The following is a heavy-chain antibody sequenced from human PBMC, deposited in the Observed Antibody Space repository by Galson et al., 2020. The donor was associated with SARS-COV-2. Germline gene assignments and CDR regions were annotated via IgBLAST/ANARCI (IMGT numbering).Heavy chain of an antibody. V-gene: IGHV4-38-2*01. CDR2: IYPNGRT. Sequence: SETLSLTCAASGYSVSTTNYWGWVRLAPGKGLEWIGSIYPNGRTYYNPSLESQVTISVDTSRNQFSLTLASVTAADTAFYYCARQGVNMIVLVTVPGWFFDLWGRGTLVTVSS. CDR3: ARQGVNMIVLVTVPGWFFDL. D-gene: IGHD2-21*02. J-gene: IGHJ2*01. CDR1: GYSVSTTNY.